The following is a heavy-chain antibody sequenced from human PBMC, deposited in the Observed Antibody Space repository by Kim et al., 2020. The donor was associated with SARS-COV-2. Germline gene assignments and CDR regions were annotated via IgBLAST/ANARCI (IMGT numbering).Heavy chain of an antibody. CDR1: GGSISSYY. J-gene: IGHJ5*02. CDR2: IYYSGST. CDR3: ARAELWFGEFSNSNWFDP. Sequence: SETLSLTCTVSGGSISSYYWSWIRQPPGKGLEWIGYIYYSGSTNYNPSLKSRVTISVDTSKNQFSLKLSSVTAADTAVYYCARAELWFGEFSNSNWFDPWGQGTLVTVSS. D-gene: IGHD3-10*01. V-gene: IGHV4-59*01.